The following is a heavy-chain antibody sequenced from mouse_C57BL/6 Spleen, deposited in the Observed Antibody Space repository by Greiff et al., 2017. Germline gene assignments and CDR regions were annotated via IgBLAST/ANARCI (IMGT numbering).Heavy chain of an antibody. V-gene: IGHV3-6*01. J-gene: IGHJ3*01. CDR1: GYSITSGYY. CDR3: ARGGNVPFAY. Sequence: EVQLQQSGPGLVKPSQSLSLTCSVTGYSITSGYYWNWIRQFPGNKLEWMGSISYDGSNNYNPSLKKRRSITRDTSKNQFFLKLNSVTTEDTATYYCARGGNVPFAYWGQGTLVTVSA. CDR2: ISYDGSN.